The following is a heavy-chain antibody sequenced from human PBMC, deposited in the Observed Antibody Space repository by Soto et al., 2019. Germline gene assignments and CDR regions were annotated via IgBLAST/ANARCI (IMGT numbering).Heavy chain of an antibody. Sequence: QAQLVQSGAEVKKPGASVKVSCKASGYTFTSYGINWVRQAPGQGLEWLGWISAYDGYTKDAQILQGRVYMTTDTSTKTAYMELRSLRSDDTAMYYCARGGYYDSSGSRNYYYYGMNVWGQGTTVTVSS. J-gene: IGHJ6*02. CDR3: ARGGYYDSSGSRNYYYYGMNV. CDR1: GYTFTSYG. D-gene: IGHD3-22*01. CDR2: ISAYDGYT. V-gene: IGHV1-18*01.